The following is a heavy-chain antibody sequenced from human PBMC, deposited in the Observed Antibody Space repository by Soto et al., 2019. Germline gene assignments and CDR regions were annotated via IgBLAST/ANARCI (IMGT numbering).Heavy chain of an antibody. Sequence: GGSLRLSCAASGFTFSSYAMSWVRQAPGKELEWVSAISGSGGSTYYADSVKGRFTISRDNSKNTLYLQMNSLRAEDTAVYYCAKTGGGGLMDILTSYFDYWGQGTLVTVSS. CDR2: ISGSGGST. D-gene: IGHD3-9*01. CDR1: GFTFSSYA. V-gene: IGHV3-23*01. J-gene: IGHJ4*02. CDR3: AKTGGGGLMDILTSYFDY.